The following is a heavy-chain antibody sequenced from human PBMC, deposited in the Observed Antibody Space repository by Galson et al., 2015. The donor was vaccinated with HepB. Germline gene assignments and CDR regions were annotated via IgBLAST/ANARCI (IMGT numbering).Heavy chain of an antibody. V-gene: IGHV4-59*01. CDR1: GGSISSYY. J-gene: IGHJ5*02. D-gene: IGHD6-13*01. Sequence: ETLYLTCTVSGGSISSYYWSWIRQPPGKGLEWIGYIYYSGSTNYNPSLKSRVTISVDTSKNQFSLKLSSVTAADTAVYYCSRVVGYSSSWSGRYNWFDPWGQGTLVTVSS. CDR2: IYYSGST. CDR3: SRVVGYSSSWSGRYNWFDP.